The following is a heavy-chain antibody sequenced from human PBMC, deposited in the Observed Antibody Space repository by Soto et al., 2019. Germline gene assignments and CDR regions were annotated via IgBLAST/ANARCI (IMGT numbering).Heavy chain of an antibody. D-gene: IGHD1-1*01. CDR2: MNPDRGNT. CDR1: GYSFTSYE. Sequence: QVQLVQSGAEVKKPGASVKVSCKASGYSFTSYEINWVRQATGQGLEWLGGMNPDRGNTGYGEKFQGRITMTRNTARGTAYIELSNPRYEDSVVYYCATRTEQEVYWGQGTLVTVSS. V-gene: IGHV1-8*01. CDR3: ATRTEQEVY. J-gene: IGHJ4*02.